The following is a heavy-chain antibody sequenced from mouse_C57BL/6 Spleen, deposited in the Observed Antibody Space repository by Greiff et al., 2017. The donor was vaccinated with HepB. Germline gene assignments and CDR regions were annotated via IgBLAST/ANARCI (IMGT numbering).Heavy chain of an antibody. CDR2: ISYSGST. CDR3: ARGRTLGAMDY. D-gene: IGHD4-1*01. CDR1: GYSITSGYD. V-gene: IGHV3-1*01. Sequence: EVKLMESGPGMVKPSQSLSLTCTVTGYSITSGYDWHWIRHFPGNKLEWMGYISYSGSTNYNPSLKSRISITHDTSKNHFFLKLNSVTTEDTATYYCARGRTLGAMDYWGQGTSVTVSS. J-gene: IGHJ4*01.